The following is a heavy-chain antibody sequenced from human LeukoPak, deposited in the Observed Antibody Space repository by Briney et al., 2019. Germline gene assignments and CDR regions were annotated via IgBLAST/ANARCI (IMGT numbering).Heavy chain of an antibody. CDR2: ISAYNGNT. D-gene: IGHD3-10*01. Sequence: GASVKVSCKASGYTFTSYGISWVRQAPGQGLEWMGWISAYNGNTNYAQKLQGRVTMTTDTSTSTAYMELRSLRSDDTAVYYCARDGGAGIWFGELLLNAVGGYYYYMDVWGKGTTVTVSS. V-gene: IGHV1-18*01. CDR1: GYTFTSYG. J-gene: IGHJ6*03. CDR3: ARDGGAGIWFGELLLNAVGGYYYYMDV.